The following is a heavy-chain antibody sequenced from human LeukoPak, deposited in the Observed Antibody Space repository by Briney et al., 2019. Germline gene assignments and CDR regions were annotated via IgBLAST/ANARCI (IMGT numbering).Heavy chain of an antibody. J-gene: IGHJ4*02. D-gene: IGHD3-10*01. CDR1: GFNFVSYS. CDR3: ARDGVKESSSVFYFDY. CDR2: ISFSGAYI. Sequence: GGSLRLSCAASGFNFVSYSMNWVRQAPGKGLEWVSSISFSGAYIYYAASVKGRFTISRDNAKNSVFLQLNSVKVEDTAVYYCARDGVKESSSVFYFDYWGQGTLVTVSS. V-gene: IGHV3-21*01.